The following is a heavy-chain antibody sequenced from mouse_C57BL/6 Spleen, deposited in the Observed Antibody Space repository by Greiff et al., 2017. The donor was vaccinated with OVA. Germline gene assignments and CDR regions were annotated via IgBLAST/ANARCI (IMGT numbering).Heavy chain of an antibody. CDR3: TRLDYYAMDD. CDR1: GYTFTSYW. CDR2: IDPSDSET. J-gene: IGHJ4*01. V-gene: IGHV1-52*01. Sequence: QVQLQQSGAELVRPGSSVKLSCKASGYTFTSYWMHWVKQRPIQGLEWIGNIDPSDSETHYNQKFKDKATLTVDKSSSTAYMQLSSLTSEDSAVYCCTRLDYYAMDDWGKGTTVTVSS.